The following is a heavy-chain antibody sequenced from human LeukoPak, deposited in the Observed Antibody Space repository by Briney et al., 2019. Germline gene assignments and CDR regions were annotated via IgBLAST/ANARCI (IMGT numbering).Heavy chain of an antibody. Sequence: KPSETLSLTCAVYGGPFSGYYWSWIRQPPGKGLEWIGEINHSGSTNYNPSLKSRVTISVDTSKNQFSLKLSSVTAADTAVYYCARLGYCSSTSCWGYYYYMDVWGKGTAVTVSS. CDR1: GGPFSGYY. CDR3: ARLGYCSSTSCWGYYYYMDV. V-gene: IGHV4-34*01. J-gene: IGHJ6*03. CDR2: INHSGST. D-gene: IGHD2-2*01.